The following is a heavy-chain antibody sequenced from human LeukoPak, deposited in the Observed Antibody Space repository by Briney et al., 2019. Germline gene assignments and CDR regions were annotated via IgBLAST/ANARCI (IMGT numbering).Heavy chain of an antibody. D-gene: IGHD3-10*01. CDR2: INPSGGST. V-gene: IGHV1-46*01. CDR3: ARDRALRGSIDY. Sequence: GASVKVSCKASGYTFTDYYMHWVRQAPGQGLEWMGIINPSGGSTSYAQKFQGRVTMTRDTSTSTVYMELSSLRSEDTAVYYCARDRALRGSIDYWGQGTLVTVSS. CDR1: GYTFTDYY. J-gene: IGHJ4*02.